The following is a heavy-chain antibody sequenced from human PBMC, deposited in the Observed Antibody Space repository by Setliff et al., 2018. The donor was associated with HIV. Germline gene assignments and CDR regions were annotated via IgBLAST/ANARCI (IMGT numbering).Heavy chain of an antibody. CDR1: GFTFSNYA. D-gene: IGHD3-22*01. Sequence: PGGSLRLSCAASGFTFSNYAMGWVRQAPGEGLEWVSAILSTGERTFYTDSVKGRFTISRDSSKNTVYLQMNSLRAEDTAEYYCAKELAASGLGYFDSWGRGILVTVSS. J-gene: IGHJ4*02. CDR2: ILSTGERT. CDR3: AKELAASGLGYFDS. V-gene: IGHV3-23*01.